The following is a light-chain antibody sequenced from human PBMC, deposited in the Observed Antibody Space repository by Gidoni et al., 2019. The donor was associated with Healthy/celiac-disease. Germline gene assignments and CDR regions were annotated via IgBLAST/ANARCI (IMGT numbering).Light chain of an antibody. Sequence: SYELTMPPSVSVSPGQTASITCSGDRLGDKYACWYQQKQGQCPVLVIYQDSNRPSGIPERFSGSNSVNTATLTISGTQAMDEADYYCQACDCSYVVFGGGTKLTVL. CDR3: QACDCSYVV. CDR1: RLGDKY. V-gene: IGLV3-1*01. CDR2: QDS. J-gene: IGLJ2*01.